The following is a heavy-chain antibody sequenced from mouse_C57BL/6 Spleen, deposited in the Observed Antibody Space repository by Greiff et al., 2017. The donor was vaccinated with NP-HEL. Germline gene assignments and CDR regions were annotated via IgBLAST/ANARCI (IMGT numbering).Heavy chain of an antibody. CDR1: GYSITSGYY. D-gene: IGHD1-1*01. J-gene: IGHJ3*01. CDR3: ARAYYYGSSYPWFAY. V-gene: IGHV3-6*01. CDR2: ISYDGSN. Sequence: EVKLQESGPGLVKPSQSLSLTCSVTGYSITSGYYWNWIRQFPGNKLEWMGYISYDGSNNYNPSLKNRISITRDTSKNQFFLKLNSLTTEDTATYYCARAYYYGSSYPWFAYWGQVTLVTVSA.